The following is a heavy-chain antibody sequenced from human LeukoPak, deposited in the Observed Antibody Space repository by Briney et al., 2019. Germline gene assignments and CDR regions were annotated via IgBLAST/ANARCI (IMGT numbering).Heavy chain of an antibody. V-gene: IGHV4-59*01. CDR1: GGSISSYY. Sequence: PSETLSPTCTVSGGSISSYYWSWIRQPPGKGLECIGYIYYSWSTNYNPSLKSRVTISVDTSKNQFSLKLSSVTAADTAVYYCAREDSYGLRYYFDYWGQGTLVTVSS. CDR3: AREDSYGLRYYFDY. D-gene: IGHD5-18*01. CDR2: IYYSWST. J-gene: IGHJ4*02.